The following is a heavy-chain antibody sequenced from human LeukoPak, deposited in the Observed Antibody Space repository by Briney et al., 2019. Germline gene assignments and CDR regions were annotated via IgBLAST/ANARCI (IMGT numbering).Heavy chain of an antibody. CDR3: ANEDGNSGDAFDI. Sequence: GSLRLSCAASGFTFSSYAMSWVRQAPGKGLEWVSGISGSGGSTFYADSVKGRFTISRENSKKTPYLQMNSLRAEDTAIYYCANEDGNSGDAFDIWGQGTMVTVSS. CDR2: ISGSGGST. CDR1: GFTFSSYA. D-gene: IGHD4-23*01. V-gene: IGHV3-23*01. J-gene: IGHJ3*02.